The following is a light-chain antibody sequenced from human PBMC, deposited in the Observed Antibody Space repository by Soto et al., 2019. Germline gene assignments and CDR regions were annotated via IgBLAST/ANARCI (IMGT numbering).Light chain of an antibody. CDR3: QQYNSFWT. Sequence: DIQMTQSPSTLSASVGDRVTITCRASQSISNWLAWYQQKPGKAPKLLIYDAFYLERGVPSRFSGSGSGTEFTLTISSLQSDDLATYYCQQYNSFWTFGQGTKVEI. V-gene: IGKV1-5*01. J-gene: IGKJ1*01. CDR1: QSISNW. CDR2: DAF.